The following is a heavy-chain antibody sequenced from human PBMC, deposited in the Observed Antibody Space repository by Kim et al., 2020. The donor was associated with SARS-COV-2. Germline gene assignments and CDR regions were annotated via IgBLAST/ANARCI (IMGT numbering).Heavy chain of an antibody. CDR2: IYYSGST. V-gene: IGHV4-59*01. J-gene: IGHJ6*02. Sequence: SETLSLTCTVSGGSISSYYWSWIRQPPGKGLEWIGYIYYSGSTNYNPSLKSRVTISVDTSKNQFSLKLSSVTAADTAVYYCARGMGASDYYGMDVWGQGTTVTVSS. CDR1: GGSISSYY. D-gene: IGHD1-26*01. CDR3: ARGMGASDYYGMDV.